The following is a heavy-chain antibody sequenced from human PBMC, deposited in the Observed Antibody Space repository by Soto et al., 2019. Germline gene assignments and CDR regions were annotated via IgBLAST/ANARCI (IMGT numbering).Heavy chain of an antibody. V-gene: IGHV1-18*01. J-gene: IGHJ4*02. CDR3: ARDQCSGGSCYSGSDY. CDR2: ISAYNGNT. D-gene: IGHD2-15*01. CDR1: GYTFTSYG. Sequence: ASVKVSCKASGYTFTSYGISWVRQAPGQGLEWMGWISAYNGNTNYAQKLQGRVTMTTDTSTSTAYMGLRSLRSDDTAAYYCARDQCSGGSCYSGSDYWGQGTLVTVS.